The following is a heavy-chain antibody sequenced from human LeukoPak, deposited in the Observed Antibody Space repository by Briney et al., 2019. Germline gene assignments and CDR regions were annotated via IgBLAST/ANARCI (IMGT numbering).Heavy chain of an antibody. V-gene: IGHV4-59*01. J-gene: IGHJ4*02. CDR1: GGSFSDYY. CDR3: ATDNSYGSGSYYT. D-gene: IGHD3-10*01. Sequence: SETLSLTCTVSGGSFSDYYWSWIRQPPGKGLEWIGYIYYSGNTNYNPSLKSRVTISVDTSKNQFSLKLSSVTAADTAVYYCATDNSYGSGSYYTWGQGTLVTVST. CDR2: IYYSGNT.